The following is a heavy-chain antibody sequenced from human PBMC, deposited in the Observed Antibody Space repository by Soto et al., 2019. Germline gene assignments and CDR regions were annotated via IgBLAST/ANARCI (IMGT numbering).Heavy chain of an antibody. Sequence: QVQLVQSGAEVKKPGASVKISCKASGYTFTSHAMHWVRQAPGQRLEWMGWINPGNGQTEYSQKFQGSVTITRDTSTSTAYMELSTLTTEEPAVYFCAGEQQAVEGNYSDYWGQRTL. CDR1: GYTFTSHA. J-gene: IGHJ4*02. V-gene: IGHV1-3*01. D-gene: IGHD4-4*01. CDR3: AGEQQAVEGNYSDY. CDR2: INPGNGQT.